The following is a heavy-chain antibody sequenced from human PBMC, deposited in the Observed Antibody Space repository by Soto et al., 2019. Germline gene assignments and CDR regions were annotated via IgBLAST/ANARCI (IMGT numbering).Heavy chain of an antibody. J-gene: IGHJ5*02. CDR3: TSKCEYVHRDEHCVHGTRSSDP. CDR2: IKSKSYGGTT. CDR1: GFTFSNAW. V-gene: IGHV3-15*07. Sequence: EGPLRLSCAASGFTFSNAWMNWVRQAPGKGLEWVGRIKSKSYGGTTEYAAPVNGRFIISRDDSRNTLSLQMNSLKTEDTAVYYCTSKCEYVHRDEHCVHGTRSSDP. D-gene: IGHD1-1*01.